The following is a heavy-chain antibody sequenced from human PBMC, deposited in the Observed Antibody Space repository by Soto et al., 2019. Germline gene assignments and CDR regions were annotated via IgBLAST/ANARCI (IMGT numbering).Heavy chain of an antibody. D-gene: IGHD2-2*01. CDR2: IFYRGTT. Sequence: SETLSLTCTVSGGSISSGGSYWSWVRQPPGKGLEWIGYIFYRGTTDYNPSLKSRVTISVDTSKNHFSLKLSSVTPADTAVYYCARARFCTSTSCYHYFDFWGQGTLVTVSS. CDR3: ARARFCTSTSCYHYFDF. J-gene: IGHJ4*02. CDR1: GGSISSGGSY. V-gene: IGHV4-61*03.